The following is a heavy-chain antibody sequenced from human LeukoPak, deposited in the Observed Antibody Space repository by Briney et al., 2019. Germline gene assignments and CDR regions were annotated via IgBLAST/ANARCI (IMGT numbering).Heavy chain of an antibody. D-gene: IGHD6-19*01. Sequence: SETLSLTCTVSGGSISSYYWSWIRQPPGKGLEWVGYIYYSGSTNYNPSLKSRVTISVDTSKNQFSLKLSSVTAADTAVYYCARHGGWYHNYYYYYGMDVWGQGTTVTVSS. V-gene: IGHV4-59*08. CDR3: ARHGGWYHNYYYYYGMDV. J-gene: IGHJ6*02. CDR1: GGSISSYY. CDR2: IYYSGST.